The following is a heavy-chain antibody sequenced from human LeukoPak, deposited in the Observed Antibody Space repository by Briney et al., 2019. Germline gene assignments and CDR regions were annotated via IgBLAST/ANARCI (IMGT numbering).Heavy chain of an antibody. V-gene: IGHV4-4*07. CDR3: ARDFSRYCSGGSCYGWYFDL. J-gene: IGHJ2*01. D-gene: IGHD2-15*01. CDR1: GGSIRSY. Sequence: PSETLSLTCTVSGGSIRSYWSWIRQPAGKGLEWIGRIYGSGSTNYNPSLKSRVTISVDTSKNQFSLKLSSVTAADTAVYYCARDFSRYCSGGSCYGWYFDLWGRGTLVTVSS. CDR2: IYGSGST.